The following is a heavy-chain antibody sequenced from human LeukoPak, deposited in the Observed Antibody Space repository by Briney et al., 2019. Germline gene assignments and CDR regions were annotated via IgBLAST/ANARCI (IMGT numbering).Heavy chain of an antibody. CDR3: APNDYGDYGVGY. CDR1: GYTFTSYG. D-gene: IGHD4-17*01. V-gene: IGHV1-18*01. CDR2: ISAYNGNT. J-gene: IGHJ4*02. Sequence: ASVKVSCKASGYTFTSYGISWVRQAPGQGLEWMGWISAYNGNTNYAQKLQGRVTMTTDTSTSTAYMELSSLRSEDTAVYYCAPNDYGDYGVGYWGQGTLVTVSS.